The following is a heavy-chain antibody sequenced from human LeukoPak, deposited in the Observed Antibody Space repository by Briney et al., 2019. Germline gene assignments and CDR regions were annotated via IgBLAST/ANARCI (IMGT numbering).Heavy chain of an antibody. D-gene: IGHD5-18*01. CDR2: IIPIFSTA. V-gene: IGHV1-69*05. CDR3: AREGDSYGLTYLDY. CDR1: GGTFSSYA. Sequence: ASVKVSCKASGGTFSSYAISWVRQAPGQGLEWMGRIIPIFSTANYAQKFQGRVTITTDESTSTAYMELSSLRSEDTAVYYCAREGDSYGLTYLDYWGQGTLVTVSS. J-gene: IGHJ4*02.